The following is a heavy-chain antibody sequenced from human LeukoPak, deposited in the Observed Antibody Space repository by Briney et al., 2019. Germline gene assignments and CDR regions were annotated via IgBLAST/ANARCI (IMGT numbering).Heavy chain of an antibody. D-gene: IGHD1-26*01. CDR1: GFTFSSYS. J-gene: IGHJ4*02. Sequence: PGGSLRLSCAASGFTFSSYSMNWVRQAPGKGLEWVSSISSSSSYIYYADSVKGRFTISRDNAKNSLYLQMNSLRAEDTAVYYCARGGGGSYSISYWGQGTLVTVSS. CDR2: ISSSSSYI. CDR3: ARGGGGSYSISY. V-gene: IGHV3-21*01.